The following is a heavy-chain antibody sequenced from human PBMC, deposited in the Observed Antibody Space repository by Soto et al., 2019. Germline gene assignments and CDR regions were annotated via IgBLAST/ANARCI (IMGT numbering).Heavy chain of an antibody. CDR1: GFTFTNHW. CDR2: IKKDGSVT. V-gene: IGHV3-7*01. D-gene: IGHD6-19*01. J-gene: IGHJ5*02. CDR3: AKGQWLDDS. Sequence: EVQLVESGGGLVQPGGSLRLSCEASGFTFTNHWMTWVRQAPGKGLEWVANIKKDGSVTYYVESVKGRFTISRDNAKNSLFLQMNSLRGEDTAVYYCAKGQWLDDSWGQGTLVTVSS.